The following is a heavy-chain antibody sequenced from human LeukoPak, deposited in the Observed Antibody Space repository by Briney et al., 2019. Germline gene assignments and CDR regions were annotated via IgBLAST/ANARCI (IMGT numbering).Heavy chain of an antibody. CDR1: GGSISSSSYY. CDR2: IYYSGST. V-gene: IGHV4-39*07. Sequence: SETLSLTCTVSGGSISSSSYYWGWIRQPPGKGLEWIGSIYYSGSTYYNPSLKSRVTISVDTSKNQFSLKLSSVTAADTAVYYCARDRDTTLVTLWFDPWGQGTLVTVSS. J-gene: IGHJ5*02. CDR3: ARDRDTTLVTLWFDP. D-gene: IGHD4-23*01.